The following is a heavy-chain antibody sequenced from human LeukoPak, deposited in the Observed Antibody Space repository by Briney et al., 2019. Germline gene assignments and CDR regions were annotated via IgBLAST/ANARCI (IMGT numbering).Heavy chain of an antibody. CDR3: ARAYSSSWYSWFDP. J-gene: IGHJ5*02. CDR1: GGSISSFY. D-gene: IGHD6-13*01. V-gene: IGHV4-59*01. CDR2: IYYSGST. Sequence: NRSETLSLTCTVSGGSISSFYWSWIRQPPGKGLEWIGYIYYSGSTNYNPSLMSRVTISVDTSKNQFSLKLTSVTAADTAVYYCARAYSSSWYSWFDPWGQGTLVTVSS.